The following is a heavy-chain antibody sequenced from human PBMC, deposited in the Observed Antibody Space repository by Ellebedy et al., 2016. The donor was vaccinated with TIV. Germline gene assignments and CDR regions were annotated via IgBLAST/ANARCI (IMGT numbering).Heavy chain of an antibody. V-gene: IGHV4-61*01. CDR3: ARGQPYGSGSYSRTYYFDY. CDR1: GGSVSSGSYY. CDR2: IYYSGST. D-gene: IGHD3-10*01. Sequence: SETLSLXXTVSGGSVSSGSYYWSWIRQPPGKGLEWIGYIYYSGSTNYNPSLKSRVTISVDTSKNQFSLKLSSVTAADTAVYYCARGQPYGSGSYSRTYYFDYWGQGTLVTVSS. J-gene: IGHJ4*02.